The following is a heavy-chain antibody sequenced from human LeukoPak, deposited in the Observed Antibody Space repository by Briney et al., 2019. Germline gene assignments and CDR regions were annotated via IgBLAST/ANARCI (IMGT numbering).Heavy chain of an antibody. D-gene: IGHD4-17*01. CDR2: ISSSGRSI. CDR1: GFTFSNYD. V-gene: IGHV3-11*01. CDR3: ARXFSQSVTTFFF. Sequence: GGSLRLSCAASGFTFSNYDMSWIRQAPGKGLEWVSYISSSGRSIYYADSVKGRFTISRDNSKNTLYLQMNSLRAEDTAVYYXARXFSQSVTTFFFWGQGTLVTVSS. J-gene: IGHJ4*02.